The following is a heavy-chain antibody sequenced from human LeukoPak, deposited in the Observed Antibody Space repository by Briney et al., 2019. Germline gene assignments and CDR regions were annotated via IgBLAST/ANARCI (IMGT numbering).Heavy chain of an antibody. CDR1: GGSISSHY. D-gene: IGHD2-15*01. CDR2: IYNAGST. J-gene: IGHJ5*02. Sequence: SETLSLTCTVSGGSISSHYWSWIRQPAGKGLEWIGRIYNAGSTSYNPSLKSRVTMSVDTSKNQFSLKLSSVTAADTAVYYCAREGLEDCRGSSCYFLFDPWGQGTLVTVSS. V-gene: IGHV4-4*07. CDR3: AREGLEDCRGSSCYFLFDP.